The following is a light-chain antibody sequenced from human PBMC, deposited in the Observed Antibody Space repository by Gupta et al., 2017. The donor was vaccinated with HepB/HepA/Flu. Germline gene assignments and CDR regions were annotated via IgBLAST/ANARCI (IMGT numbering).Light chain of an antibody. V-gene: IGKV4-1*01. CDR3: QQYYSTPRT. Sequence: DIVMTQSPASLAVSIGARATINRKSSQSVLYSSNNKNYLAWYQQNPGQPPKLLIYWASTRESGVPDRFSGSGSGTDFTLTSSSLQAEDVAVYYCQQYYSTPRTFGQGTKVEIK. CDR1: QSVLYSSNNKNY. J-gene: IGKJ1*01. CDR2: WAS.